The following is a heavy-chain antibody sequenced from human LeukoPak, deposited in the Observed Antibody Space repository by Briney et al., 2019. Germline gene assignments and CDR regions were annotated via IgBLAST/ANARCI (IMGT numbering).Heavy chain of an antibody. J-gene: IGHJ4*02. Sequence: GGSLRLSCAASGFTFSSYAMHWVRQAPGKGLEYVSAISSNGGSTYYANSVKGRFTISRDNSKNTLYLQMGSLRAEDMAVYYCARPAQPYYFDYWGQGTLVTVSS. CDR3: ARPAQPYYFDY. D-gene: IGHD1-14*01. CDR2: ISSNGGST. V-gene: IGHV3-64*01. CDR1: GFTFSSYA.